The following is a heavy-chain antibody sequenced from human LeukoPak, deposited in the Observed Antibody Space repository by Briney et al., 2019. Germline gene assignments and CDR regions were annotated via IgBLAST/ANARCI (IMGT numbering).Heavy chain of an antibody. V-gene: IGHV3-23*01. CDR1: GFTFSSYA. CDR2: ISGSGGST. J-gene: IGHJ4*02. Sequence: GGSLTLSCAASGFTFSSYAMSWVRQAPGEGLEWVSAISGSGGSTYYADSVKGRFTISRDNSKNTLYLQMNSLRAEDTAVYYCAKDVSLNYYDSSGAVDYWGQGTLVTVSS. CDR3: AKDVSLNYYDSSGAVDY. D-gene: IGHD3-22*01.